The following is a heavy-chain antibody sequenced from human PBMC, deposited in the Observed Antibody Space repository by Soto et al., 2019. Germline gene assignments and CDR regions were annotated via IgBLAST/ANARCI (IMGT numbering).Heavy chain of an antibody. J-gene: IGHJ6*02. V-gene: IGHV1-46*01. CDR1: GYIFTNYY. CDR2: ITLSADRK. D-gene: IGHD5-12*01. CDR3: AREGVAPCNYYGRDG. Sequence: ASVKVSCKASGYIFTNYYIHWVRQAPRQRLERMVIITLSADRKSYAQKFQGRFTVTMDTSTSTVYMELGSLRSEDTAVYYCAREGVAPCNYYGRDGRAQRTPVTVAS.